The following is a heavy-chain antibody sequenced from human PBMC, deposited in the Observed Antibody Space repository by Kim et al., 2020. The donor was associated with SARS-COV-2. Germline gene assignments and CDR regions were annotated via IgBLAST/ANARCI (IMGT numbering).Heavy chain of an antibody. V-gene: IGHV4-59*01. CDR2: IYYSGST. D-gene: IGHD5-12*01. J-gene: IGHJ4*02. CDR1: GGSISSYY. Sequence: SETLSLTCTVSGGSISSYYWSWIRQPPGKGLEWIGYIYYSGSTNYNPSLKSRVTISVDTSKNQFSLKLSSVTAADTAVYYCAGPGMTIRNWGQGTLVTVS. CDR3: AGPGMTIRN.